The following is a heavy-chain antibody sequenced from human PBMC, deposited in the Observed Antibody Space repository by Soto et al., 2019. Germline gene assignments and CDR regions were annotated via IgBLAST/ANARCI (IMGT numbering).Heavy chain of an antibody. Sequence: GGSLRLSCAASGFTFSSYAMSWVRQTPGKGLEWVSAISGSGGSTYYADSVKGRSTIARDNSKNTLYLQMNNPRAEDTAVYYCAKVLADNDLLTGYYQLDYWGQGTLVTVSS. J-gene: IGHJ4*02. V-gene: IGHV3-23*01. D-gene: IGHD3-9*01. CDR1: GFTFSSYA. CDR2: ISGSGGST. CDR3: AKVLADNDLLTGYYQLDY.